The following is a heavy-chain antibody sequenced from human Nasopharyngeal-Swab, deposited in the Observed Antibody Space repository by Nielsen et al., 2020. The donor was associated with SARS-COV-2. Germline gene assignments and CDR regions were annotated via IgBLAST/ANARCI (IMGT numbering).Heavy chain of an antibody. CDR1: GYSFTSYW. D-gene: IGHD5-12*01. CDR2: IYPGDSDT. J-gene: IGHJ6*02. CDR3: ARRGYSGYEYYGMDV. Sequence: GESLKISCKGSGYSFTSYWIGWVRQMPGKGLEWMGIIYPGDSDTRYSPSFQGQVTTSADKSISTAYLQWSSLKASDTAMYYCARRGYSGYEYYGMDVWGQGTTVTVSS. V-gene: IGHV5-51*01.